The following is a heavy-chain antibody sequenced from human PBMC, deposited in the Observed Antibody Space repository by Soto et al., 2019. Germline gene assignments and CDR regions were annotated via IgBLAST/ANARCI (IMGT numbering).Heavy chain of an antibody. J-gene: IGHJ6*03. D-gene: IGHD6-6*01. V-gene: IGHV4-34*01. CDR1: GGSFSGYY. CDR2: INHSGST. CDR3: ARGGAGRVVAARPSYYYYMDV. Sequence: QVQLQQWGAGLLKPSETLSLTCAVYGGSFSGYYWSWIRQPPGKGLEWIGEINHSGSTNYNPSLKSRVTISVDTSKNQFSLKLSSVPAAGTAVYYCARGGAGRVVAARPSYYYYMDVWGKGTTVTGSS.